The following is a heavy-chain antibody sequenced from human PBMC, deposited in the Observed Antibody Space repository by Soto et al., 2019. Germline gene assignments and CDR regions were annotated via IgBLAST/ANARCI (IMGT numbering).Heavy chain of an antibody. CDR3: ARDIPYSSRRTFDP. CDR1: GGSISSYY. Sequence: QVQLQESGPGLVKPSETLSLTCTVSGGSISSYYWSWIRQPAGKGLEWIGRIYTSGSTNYNPSLKSRVTMSVDTSKNQFSLKLSSVTAADTAVYYCARDIPYSSRRTFDPWGQGTLVTVSS. V-gene: IGHV4-4*07. J-gene: IGHJ5*02. D-gene: IGHD6-13*01. CDR2: IYTSGST.